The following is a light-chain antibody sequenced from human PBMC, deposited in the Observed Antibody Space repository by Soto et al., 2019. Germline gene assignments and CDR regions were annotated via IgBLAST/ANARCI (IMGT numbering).Light chain of an antibody. Sequence: QSALTQPPSASGSPGQSVTISCTETSSDVGGYNYVSWYQQHPGKAPKLMIYEVSKRPSGVPDRFSGSKSGNTASLTVSGLQAEDEADYYCSSYAGSNILVFGGGTKLTVL. CDR1: SSDVGGYNY. CDR3: SSYAGSNILV. V-gene: IGLV2-8*01. CDR2: EVS. J-gene: IGLJ2*01.